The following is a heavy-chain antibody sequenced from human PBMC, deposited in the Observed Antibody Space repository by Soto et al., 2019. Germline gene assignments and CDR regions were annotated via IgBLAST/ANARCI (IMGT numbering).Heavy chain of an antibody. CDR3: TRHAGGQVEHFFYYYFMDV. V-gene: IGHV3-73*01. CDR1: GFPLSDAA. Sequence: EVQLVESGGGLVQPGGSLKLACLASGFPLSDAAIHWVRKASGKVLEWVGRIRSQTNNYATTYGAPVRGRFTLSRDDSKNTAYLQMNSLESEDAAVYYCTRHAGGQVEHFFYYYFMDVWGKGTTVSV. D-gene: IGHD3-3*02. CDR2: IRSQTNNYAT. J-gene: IGHJ6*03.